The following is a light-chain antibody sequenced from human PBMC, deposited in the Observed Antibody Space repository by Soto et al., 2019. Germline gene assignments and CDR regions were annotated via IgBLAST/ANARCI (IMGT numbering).Light chain of an antibody. CDR3: SSYTSSSTRV. CDR2: DVS. J-gene: IGLJ2*01. V-gene: IGLV2-14*01. CDR1: SSDVGCYNY. Sequence: QSVLTQPASGSGSPGQSITISCTGPSSDVGCYNYVSWYQQHPGKAPKLMIYDVSNRPSGVSNRFSGSKYCNTASLTISGLQAEDEADYYCSSYTSSSTRVFGGGTKIAVL.